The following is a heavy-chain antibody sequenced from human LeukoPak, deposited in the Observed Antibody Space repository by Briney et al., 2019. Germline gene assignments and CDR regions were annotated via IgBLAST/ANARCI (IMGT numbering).Heavy chain of an antibody. Sequence: SETLSLTCVVYGGSFSGYYWSWIRQPPGKGLEWIGEINHSGSTNYNPSLKSRVTISVDTSKNQFSLKLSSVTAADTAVYYCARSASSSWFIDAFDIWGQGTMVTVSS. D-gene: IGHD6-13*01. J-gene: IGHJ3*02. CDR3: ARSASSSWFIDAFDI. V-gene: IGHV4-34*01. CDR1: GGSFSGYY. CDR2: INHSGST.